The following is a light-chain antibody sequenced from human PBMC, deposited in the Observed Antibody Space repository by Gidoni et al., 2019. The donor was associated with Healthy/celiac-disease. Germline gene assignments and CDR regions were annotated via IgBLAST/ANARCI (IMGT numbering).Light chain of an antibody. J-gene: IGKJ1*01. CDR3: QQYYSTRWT. CDR1: QGISNS. CDR2: AAS. Sequence: DIEMTQSPSSLSASVGDRVTITCRASQGISNSLAWYQQKPGKAPKLLLYAASRLESGVPSRFSGSGSGTYYTLTISSLQPEDFATYYCQQYYSTRWTFGQGTKVEIK. V-gene: IGKV1-NL1*01.